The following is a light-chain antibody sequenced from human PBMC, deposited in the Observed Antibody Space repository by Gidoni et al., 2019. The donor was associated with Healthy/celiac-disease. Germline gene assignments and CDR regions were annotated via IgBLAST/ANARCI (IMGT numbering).Light chain of an antibody. V-gene: IGKV1-39*01. Sequence: DIQMTQSPSSLSASVGDRVTIICRASQSISSYLNWYQQKPGKAPKLLIYAASSLQSGVPSRFSGSGSGTDFTLTISSLQPEDSATYYCQQSYSTPRITFGQGTRLEIK. CDR3: QQSYSTPRIT. J-gene: IGKJ5*01. CDR2: AAS. CDR1: QSISSY.